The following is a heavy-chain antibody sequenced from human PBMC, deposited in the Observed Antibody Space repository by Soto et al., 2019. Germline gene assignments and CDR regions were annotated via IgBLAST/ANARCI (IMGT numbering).Heavy chain of an antibody. D-gene: IGHD3-3*01. CDR3: AREGSPLRFLEWFPMGSYYYYYMDV. CDR2: INPNSGGT. V-gene: IGHV1-2*04. J-gene: IGHJ6*03. Sequence: ASVKVSCKASGYTFTGYYMHWVRQAPGQGLEWMGWINPNSGGTNYAQKFQGWVTMTRDTSISTAYMELSRLRSDDTAVYYCAREGSPLRFLEWFPMGSYYYYYMDVWGKGTTVTVSS. CDR1: GYTFTGYY.